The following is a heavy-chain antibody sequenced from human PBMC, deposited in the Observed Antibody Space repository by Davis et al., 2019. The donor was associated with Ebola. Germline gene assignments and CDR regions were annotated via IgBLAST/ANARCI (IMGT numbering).Heavy chain of an antibody. CDR2: INAGNGNT. CDR3: ARDGRFRDRSWFDP. J-gene: IGHJ5*02. V-gene: IGHV1-3*01. D-gene: IGHD3-10*01. CDR1: GYTFTSYA. Sequence: AASVKVSCKASGYTFTSYAMHWVRQAPGQRLEWMGWINAGNGNTKYSQKFQGRVSITRDKSTSTAYMELSSLRSEDTAVYYCARDGRFRDRSWFDPWGQGTLVTVSS.